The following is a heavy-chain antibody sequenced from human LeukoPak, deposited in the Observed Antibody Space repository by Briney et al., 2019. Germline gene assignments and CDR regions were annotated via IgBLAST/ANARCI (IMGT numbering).Heavy chain of an antibody. J-gene: IGHJ5*02. V-gene: IGHV4-59*01. D-gene: IGHD3-16*01. CDR3: ARGGWGLLSNWFDP. CDR2: IYYSGST. Sequence: SETLSLTCAVYGGSFSGYYWSWIRQPPGKGLEWIGYIYYSGSTNYNPSLKSRVTISVDTSKNQFSLKLSSVTAADTAVYYCARGGWGLLSNWFDPWGQGTLATVSS. CDR1: GGSFSGYY.